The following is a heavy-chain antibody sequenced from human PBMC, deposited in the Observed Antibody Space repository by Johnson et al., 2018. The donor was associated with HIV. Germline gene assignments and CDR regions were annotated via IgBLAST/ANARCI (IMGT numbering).Heavy chain of an antibody. Sequence: LSCAASGFTFSDYYMSWIRQAPGKGLEWVSYISSSGSTIYYADSVKGRFTISGDNAKNTLYLQMNSLRAEDTAVYYWARASRAGLELRGHAFDIWGQGTMVNVSS. J-gene: IGHJ3*02. CDR1: GFTFSDYY. CDR2: ISSSGSTI. V-gene: IGHV3-11*04. D-gene: IGHD1-7*01. CDR3: ARASRAGLELRGHAFDI.